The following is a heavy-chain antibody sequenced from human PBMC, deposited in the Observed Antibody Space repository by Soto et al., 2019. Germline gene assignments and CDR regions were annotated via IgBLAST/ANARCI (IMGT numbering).Heavy chain of an antibody. CDR3: ARDAYAHVDIVATIHYFDY. Sequence: EVQLVESGGGLVKPGGSLRLSCAASGFTFSRYSMHWVRQAPGKGLEWVSSISSSSSYIYYADSVKGRFTISRDNAKNSLYLQMNSLRAEDTAVYYCARDAYAHVDIVATIHYFDYWGQGTLVTVSS. CDR2: ISSSSSYI. J-gene: IGHJ4*02. D-gene: IGHD5-12*01. CDR1: GFTFSRYS. V-gene: IGHV3-21*01.